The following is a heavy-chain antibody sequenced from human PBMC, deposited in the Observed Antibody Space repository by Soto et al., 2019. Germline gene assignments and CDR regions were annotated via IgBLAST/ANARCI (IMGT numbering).Heavy chain of an antibody. Sequence: ASVKVSCKASGYTFTSYGISWVRQAPGQGLEWMGWISAYNGNTNYAQKLQGRVTMTTDTSTSTAYMELRSLRSDDTAVYYCARVSEDIVVVVAATAPDYYGMDVWGQGTTVTVS. CDR2: ISAYNGNT. D-gene: IGHD2-15*01. CDR1: GYTFTSYG. CDR3: ARVSEDIVVVVAATAPDYYGMDV. J-gene: IGHJ6*02. V-gene: IGHV1-18*01.